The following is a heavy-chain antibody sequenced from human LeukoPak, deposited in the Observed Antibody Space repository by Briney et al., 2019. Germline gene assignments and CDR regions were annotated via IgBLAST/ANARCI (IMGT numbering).Heavy chain of an antibody. CDR1: GFTFSSYA. J-gene: IGHJ4*02. CDR3: AKDPPFYGDYGVVY. D-gene: IGHD4-17*01. CDR2: ISGSGGST. Sequence: GGSLRLFCAASGFTFSSYAMSWVRQAPGKGLEWVSAISGSGGSTYYADSVKGRFTISRDNSKNTLYLQMNSLRAEDTAVYYCAKDPPFYGDYGVVYWGQGTLVTVSS. V-gene: IGHV3-23*01.